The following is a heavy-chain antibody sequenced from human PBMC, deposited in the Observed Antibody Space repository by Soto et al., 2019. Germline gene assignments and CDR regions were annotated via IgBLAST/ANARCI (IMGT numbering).Heavy chain of an antibody. V-gene: IGHV3-23*01. Sequence: EGQLLDSGEGLVQPGGSLKLSCAASGFTFSNYAMSWVRQAPGKGLEWVSGIGGSGSNTYYADSVKGRFTISRDNSKYTLFLQMNSLRAEDTAEYYCARVVRYFDTPYGMDVWGQGTTVTVSS. D-gene: IGHD3-9*01. CDR1: GFTFSNYA. J-gene: IGHJ6*02. CDR3: ARVVRYFDTPYGMDV. CDR2: IGGSGSNT.